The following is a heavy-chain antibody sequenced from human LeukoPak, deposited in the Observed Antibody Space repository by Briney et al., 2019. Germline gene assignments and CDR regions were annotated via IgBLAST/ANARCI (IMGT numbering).Heavy chain of an antibody. CDR2: IYHSGST. Sequence: SETLSLTCTVSGYSISSGYYWGWIRQPPGKGLEWIGSIYHSGSTYYNPSLKSRVTISVDTSKNQFSLKLSSVTAADTAVYYGARGGPPGAAAGTGAFDIWGQGTMVTVSS. CDR3: ARGGPPGAAAGTGAFDI. V-gene: IGHV4-38-2*02. J-gene: IGHJ3*02. CDR1: GYSISSGYY. D-gene: IGHD6-13*01.